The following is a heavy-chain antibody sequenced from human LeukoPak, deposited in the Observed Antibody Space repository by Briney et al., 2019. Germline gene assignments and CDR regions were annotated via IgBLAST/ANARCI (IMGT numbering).Heavy chain of an antibody. CDR2: IGGSGGDI. CDR3: AIDPNWGIHY. CDR1: GSTFSTYT. D-gene: IGHD7-27*01. J-gene: IGHJ4*02. V-gene: IGHV3-23*01. Sequence: GGSLRLSCAASGSTFSTYTMYWVRQPPGKGLEWVSIIGGSGGDIHYADSVKGRFTISRDNSKNTLYLQMNSLRVEDTAIYYCAIDPNWGIHYWGQGVLVTVSS.